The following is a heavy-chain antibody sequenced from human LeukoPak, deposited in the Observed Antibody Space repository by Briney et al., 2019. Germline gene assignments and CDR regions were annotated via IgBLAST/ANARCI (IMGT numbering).Heavy chain of an antibody. CDR2: IYPGECDT. Sequence: GEAPETPRYGFGYSFYRYWIGWGRQRSGEGLELMLSIYPGECDTTYSPAFQGQVTISADESISTAYLQWSSLKASDTAMYYCARQRTEVFTYYYYYYMDVWGKGTTVTVSS. J-gene: IGHJ6*03. CDR3: ARQRTEVFTYYYYYYMDV. CDR1: GYSFYRYW. V-gene: IGHV5-51*01.